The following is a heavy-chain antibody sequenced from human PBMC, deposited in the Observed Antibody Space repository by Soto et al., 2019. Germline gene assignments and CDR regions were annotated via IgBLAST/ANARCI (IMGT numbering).Heavy chain of an antibody. V-gene: IGHV4-30-2*05. CDR3: ARVRTIFGVVTPILDWFNP. Sequence: PSETLSLTCAVSGGSISSGGYSWSWIRQPPGKGLEWIGYIYHSGSTYYNPSLKSRVTISVDTSKNQFSLKLSSVTAVDTAVYYCARVRTIFGVVTPILDWFNPWGQGTLVTVSS. J-gene: IGHJ5*02. D-gene: IGHD3-3*01. CDR2: IYHSGST. CDR1: GGSISSGGYS.